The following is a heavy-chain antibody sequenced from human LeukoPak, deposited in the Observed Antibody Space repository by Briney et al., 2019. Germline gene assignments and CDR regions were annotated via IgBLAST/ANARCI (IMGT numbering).Heavy chain of an antibody. CDR3: ARDRPVDY. Sequence: GSLRLSCAASGFSVGSNYMSWVRQAPGKGLEWVSIIYSGGSIHYADSVKGRFTISRDNSKNTVYLQMNSLRVEDTAVYYCARDRPVDYWGQGTRVIVSS. J-gene: IGHJ4*02. CDR1: GFSVGSNY. CDR2: IYSGGSI. V-gene: IGHV3-53*01. D-gene: IGHD6-6*01.